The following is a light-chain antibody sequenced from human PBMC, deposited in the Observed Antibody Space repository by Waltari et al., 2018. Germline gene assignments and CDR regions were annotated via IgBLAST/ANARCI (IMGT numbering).Light chain of an antibody. CDR3: QTWGTGTVV. J-gene: IGLJ2*01. CDR1: SGHSSYA. V-gene: IGLV4-69*01. Sequence: QLVLTQSPSASASLGASVKLTCTLSSGHSSYAIASHQQQPEKGPRDLMKLNSDGSHSKGDGNPDRFSGSSSGAERYLTISSLQSEDEADYYCQTWGTGTVVFGGGTKLTVL. CDR2: LNSDGSH.